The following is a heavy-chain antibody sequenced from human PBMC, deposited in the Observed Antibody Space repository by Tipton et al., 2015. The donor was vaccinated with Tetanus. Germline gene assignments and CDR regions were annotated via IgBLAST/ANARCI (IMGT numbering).Heavy chain of an antibody. J-gene: IGHJ3*01. CDR3: ARIGWPQQNKPAFDL. V-gene: IGHV4-61*08. Sequence: TLSLTCTVSGGSISNGGYYWSWIRQHPGRGLEWIGNVHNSGSTKYSPSLRSRVTLSVDTSKNQFSLKLSAVTAADTPVYYCARIGWPQQNKPAFDLWGQGTMVTVSP. CDR1: GGSISNGGYY. D-gene: IGHD6-19*01. CDR2: VHNSGST.